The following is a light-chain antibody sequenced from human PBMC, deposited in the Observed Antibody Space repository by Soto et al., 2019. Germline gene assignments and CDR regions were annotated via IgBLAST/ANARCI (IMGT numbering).Light chain of an antibody. CDR1: SSDVGGYNY. CDR3: SSYTSSSTLLYV. V-gene: IGLV2-14*01. CDR2: DVS. Sequence: QSVLTQPASVSGSPGQSITISCTGTSSDVGGYNYVSWYQQHPGKAPKLMIYDVSNRPSGVSNRFSGSKSGNTASLTISGLHAEDEDDYYCSSYTSSSTLLYVFGTGTKLTVL. J-gene: IGLJ1*01.